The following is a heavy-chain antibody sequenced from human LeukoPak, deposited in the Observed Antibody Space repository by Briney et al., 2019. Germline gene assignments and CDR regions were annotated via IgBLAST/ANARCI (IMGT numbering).Heavy chain of an antibody. D-gene: IGHD6-13*01. CDR3: ARAAAGTRRGYYFDY. J-gene: IGHJ4*02. CDR2: INSDGSST. V-gene: IGHV3-74*01. CDR1: GFTFSSYW. Sequence: GGSLRLSCAASGFTFSSYWMHWVRQAPGKGLVWVSRINSDGSSTSYADSVKGRFTISRDNAKNTLYLQMNSLRAEDTAVYYCARAAAGTRRGYYFDYWGQGTLVTVSS.